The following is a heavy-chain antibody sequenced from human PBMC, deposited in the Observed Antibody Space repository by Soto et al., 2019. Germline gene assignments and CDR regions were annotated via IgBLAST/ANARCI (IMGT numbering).Heavy chain of an antibody. D-gene: IGHD3-9*01. CDR2: IYSSGST. J-gene: IGHJ3*02. CDR1: GGSISNYH. CDR3: ARIRIDIATGSYVADAFDI. V-gene: IGHV4-59*08. Sequence: PSETLSLTCTVSGGSISNYHWSWIRQPPGKGLEWIGYIYSSGSTNYNPSLKSRVTISVDTSKNQFSLKLNSLTAADTAVYYCARIRIDIATGSYVADAFDIWGQGTMVTVSS.